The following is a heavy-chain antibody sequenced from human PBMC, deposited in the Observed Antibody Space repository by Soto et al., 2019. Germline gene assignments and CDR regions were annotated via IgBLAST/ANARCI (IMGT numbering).Heavy chain of an antibody. CDR3: ASVTFGGVVLAH. CDR1: AASFSKYY. V-gene: IGHV4-59*01. CDR2: VYFNGNT. J-gene: IGHJ4*02. Sequence: SETLSLTCTVSAASFSKYYWSWIRQPPGKGLEWIGCVYFNGNTNYNPSLKRRVSISIDTSKNQISLNLSSVTAADTAVYYCASVTFGGVVLAHWGQGTLVTVSS. D-gene: IGHD3-16*01.